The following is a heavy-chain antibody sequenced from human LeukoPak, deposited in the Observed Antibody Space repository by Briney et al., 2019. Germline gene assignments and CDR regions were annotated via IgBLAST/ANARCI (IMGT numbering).Heavy chain of an antibody. CDR1: GSTFSRYG. J-gene: IGHJ4*02. Sequence: PVRSLRLSCAASGSTFSRYGMHWVRQAPGKGLEWVAVISYDGNSKYYADSVKGRFTISRDNSKNTLYLQMNSLRAEDTAVYYCAKAANWGSFDYWGQGTLVTVSS. D-gene: IGHD7-27*01. CDR2: ISYDGNSK. V-gene: IGHV3-30*18. CDR3: AKAANWGSFDY.